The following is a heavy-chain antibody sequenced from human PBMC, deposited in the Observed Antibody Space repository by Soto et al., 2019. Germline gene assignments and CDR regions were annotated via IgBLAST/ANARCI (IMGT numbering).Heavy chain of an antibody. CDR2: ISNSASGGLK. CDR3: AKKGRNTNSHYDFDY. J-gene: IGHJ4*02. D-gene: IGHD3-16*02. CDR1: GFAFSDYA. V-gene: IGHV3-23*01. Sequence: PGGSLRLSCAASGFAFSDYAIYWVRQAPGKGLEWVSAISNSASGGLKFYADSVKGRFTISRDNSKDTVDLQMNSLGAEDTAIYFCAKKGRNTNSHYDFDYWGQGGLVTGSS.